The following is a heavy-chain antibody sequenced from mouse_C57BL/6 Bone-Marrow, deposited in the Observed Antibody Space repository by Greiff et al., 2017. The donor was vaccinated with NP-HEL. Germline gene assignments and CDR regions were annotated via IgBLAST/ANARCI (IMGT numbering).Heavy chain of an antibody. CDR2: IHPNSGST. V-gene: IGHV1-64*01. CDR3: ARYYYGSNYYFDY. J-gene: IGHJ2*01. D-gene: IGHD1-1*01. Sequence: QVQLQQPGAELVKPGASVKLSCKASGYTFTSYWMHWVKQRPGQGLEWIGMIHPNSGSTNYNEKFKSKATLTVDKSSSTAYMQLSSLTSEDSAVYYCARYYYGSNYYFDYWGQGTTLTVSS. CDR1: GYTFTSYW.